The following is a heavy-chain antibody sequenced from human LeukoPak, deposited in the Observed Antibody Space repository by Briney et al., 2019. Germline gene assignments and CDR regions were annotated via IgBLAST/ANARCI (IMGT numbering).Heavy chain of an antibody. V-gene: IGHV3-20*04. CDR2: LHWNDGST. CDR1: AFTFDDYG. Sequence: GGSQRLSCAASAFTFDDYGMSWVRQAPGKGLEWVSGLHWNDGSTGYADSVKGRFTISRDNAKNSLYLQMNSLRAEDTALYYCARVVIQASGWSFYYYMDVWGKGTTVTISS. CDR3: ARVVIQASGWSFYYYMDV. D-gene: IGHD6-19*01. J-gene: IGHJ6*03.